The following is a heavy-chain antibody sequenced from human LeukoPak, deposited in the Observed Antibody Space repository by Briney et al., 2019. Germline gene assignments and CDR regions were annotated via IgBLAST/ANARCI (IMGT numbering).Heavy chain of an antibody. D-gene: IGHD6-6*01. CDR3: ARHSSSSSSSAYYYYYGMDV. CDR2: IYYSGST. V-gene: IGHV4-59*08. CDR1: GGSISSYY. J-gene: IGHJ6*02. Sequence: PSETLSLTCTVSGGSISSYYWSWIRQPPGKGLEWIGYIYYSGSTNYNPSLKSRVTISVDTSKNQFSLKLSSVTAADTAVYYCARHSSSSSSSAYYYYYGMDVWGQGTTVTVSS.